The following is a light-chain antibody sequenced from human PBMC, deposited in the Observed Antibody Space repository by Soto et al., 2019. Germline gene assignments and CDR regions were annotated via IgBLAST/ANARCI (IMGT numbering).Light chain of an antibody. V-gene: IGKV4-1*01. J-gene: IGKJ1*01. CDR1: QNLFYSSNNKNY. CDR2: WAS. Sequence: DIVMTQSPDSLAVSLGERATINCKSSQNLFYSSNNKNYLAWYQQKAGQPPKLLISWASIRESGVPDRFSGSGSGTDFTLTISSLQAEDVAVYFCQQYYSIWTFGQGTKVEIK. CDR3: QQYYSIWT.